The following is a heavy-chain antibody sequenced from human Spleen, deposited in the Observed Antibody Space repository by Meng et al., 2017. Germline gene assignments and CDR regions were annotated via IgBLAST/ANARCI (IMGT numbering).Heavy chain of an antibody. V-gene: IGHV4-34*01. Sequence: QVQRQQWGAGLLKPSETLSLTCAVDGGSFSGYYWSWIRQPPGKGLEWIGEINHSGSTNYNPSLKSRVTISVDTSKNQFSLKLSSVTAADTAVYYCARDHGSGWYFYDIYFDYWGQGTLVTVSS. J-gene: IGHJ4*02. CDR2: INHSGST. D-gene: IGHD6-19*01. CDR3: ARDHGSGWYFYDIYFDY. CDR1: GGSFSGYY.